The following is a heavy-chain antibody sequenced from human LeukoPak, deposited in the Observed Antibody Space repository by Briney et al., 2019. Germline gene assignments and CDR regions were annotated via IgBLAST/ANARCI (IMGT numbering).Heavy chain of an antibody. J-gene: IGHJ5*02. Sequence: GGPLRLSCAASGFTFSSFGMHWVRQAPGKGLEWVADIWYNGSNKYYAESMKGRFTISRDNSKNTLYLQMNSLRAEDTAVYYCSRGGYGDYNNWFDPWGQGTLVIVSS. CDR2: IWYNGSNK. V-gene: IGHV3-33*01. CDR3: SRGGYGDYNNWFDP. D-gene: IGHD4-17*01. CDR1: GFTFSSFG.